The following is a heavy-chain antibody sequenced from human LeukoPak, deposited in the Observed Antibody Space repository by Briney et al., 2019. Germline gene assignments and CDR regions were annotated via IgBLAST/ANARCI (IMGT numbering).Heavy chain of an antibody. CDR1: GYTFSSYG. CDR2: ISGNNGNT. J-gene: IGHJ4*02. D-gene: IGHD6-13*01. CDR3: ARGRAAGTFWLDY. V-gene: IGHV1-18*01. Sequence: ASVKVSCKASGYTFSSYGISWVRQAPGQGLEWMGWISGNNGNTNYAQKVQGRVTMTTDTSTSTAYMELRSLRSDDTAVSYCARGRAAGTFWLDYWGQGTLVTVSS.